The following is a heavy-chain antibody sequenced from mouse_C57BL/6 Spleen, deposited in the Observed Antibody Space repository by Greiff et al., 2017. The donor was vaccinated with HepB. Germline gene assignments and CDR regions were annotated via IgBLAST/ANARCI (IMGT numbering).Heavy chain of an antibody. J-gene: IGHJ2*01. CDR1: GYTFTSYW. V-gene: IGHV1-50*01. CDR3: ARSNWDEDY. CDR2: IDPSDSYT. Sequence: QVQLQQPGAELVKPGASVKLSCKASGYTFTSYWMQWVKQRPGQGLEWIGEIDPSDSYTNYNQKFKGKSTLTVDTSSSTAYMQLSSLTSEDSAVDYCARSNWDEDYWGQGTTLTVSS. D-gene: IGHD4-1*01.